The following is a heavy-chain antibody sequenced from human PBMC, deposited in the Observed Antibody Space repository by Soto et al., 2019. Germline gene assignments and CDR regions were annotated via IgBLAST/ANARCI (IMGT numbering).Heavy chain of an antibody. Sequence: GGSLRLSCAASGFTFSDYYMSWISQAPGKGLEWVAVITYDGSNQHYGDSVKGRFTISRDNSKNTVHLQMNSLRAEDTAVYYCAKEYGTGTALEYWGQGALVTVSS. CDR3: AKEYGTGTALEY. CDR1: GFTFSDYY. J-gene: IGHJ4*02. D-gene: IGHD1-7*01. CDR2: ITYDGSNQ. V-gene: IGHV3-30*18.